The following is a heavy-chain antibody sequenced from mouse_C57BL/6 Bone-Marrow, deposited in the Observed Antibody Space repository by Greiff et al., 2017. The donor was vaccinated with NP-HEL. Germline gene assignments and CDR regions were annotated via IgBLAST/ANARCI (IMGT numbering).Heavy chain of an antibody. CDR2: IRNKANGYTT. CDR1: GFTFTDYY. CDR3: AGYYYGSSDWYFDV. D-gene: IGHD1-1*01. Sequence: EVQLVESGGGLVQPGGSLSLSCAASGFTFTDYYMSWVRQPPGKALEWLGFIRNKANGYTTEYSAYVKGRFTISRDNYKSILYLHMNALRAEDSATYYCAGYYYGSSDWYFDVWGTGTTVTVSS. J-gene: IGHJ1*03. V-gene: IGHV7-3*01.